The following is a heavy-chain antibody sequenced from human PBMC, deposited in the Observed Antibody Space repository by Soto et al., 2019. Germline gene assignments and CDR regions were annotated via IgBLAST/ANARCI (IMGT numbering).Heavy chain of an antibody. J-gene: IGHJ4*02. CDR3: ARHHVRARTIAGAAEV. CDR2: LYYSGST. CDR1: GGSISSGGYY. Sequence: SAPLSLTCTVSGGSISSGGYYWSWIRQHPGKGLEWIGYLYYSGSTYYNRSLKSRVTISVDTSKNQLFLNLSSVPDADTARSDCARHHVRARTIAGAAEVWGQGTRVTV. V-gene: IGHV4-31*03. D-gene: IGHD3-9*01.